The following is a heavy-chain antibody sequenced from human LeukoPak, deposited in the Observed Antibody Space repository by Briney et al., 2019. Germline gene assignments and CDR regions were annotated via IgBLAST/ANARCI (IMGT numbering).Heavy chain of an antibody. CDR2: TSDAGSTK. CDR3: ARDLGGSSGCFDS. D-gene: IGHD6-19*01. V-gene: IGHV3-30-3*01. Sequence: PGGSLRLSCAASGFTFNRHAMHWVRQAPGKGLEWVAITSDAGSTKEYVDSVKGRFTISRDNSENTLFLQMDSMRGEDTAVYYCARDLGGSSGCFDSWGQGILVTVSS. CDR1: GFTFNRHA. J-gene: IGHJ4*02.